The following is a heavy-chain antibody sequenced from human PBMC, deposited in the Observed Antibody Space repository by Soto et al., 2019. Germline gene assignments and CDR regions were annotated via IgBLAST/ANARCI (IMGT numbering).Heavy chain of an antibody. D-gene: IGHD6-13*01. CDR3: ARDEGSSWYDDQIY. CDR2: ISSSSSSI. CDR1: GFTFSRYS. Sequence: PGGSLRLSCAASGFTFSRYSMNWVRQAPGKGLEWVSYISSSSSSINYADSVKGRFTISRDNAKNSLYLQMNSLRDEDTAVYYCARDEGSSWYDDQIYWGQGALVTVSS. V-gene: IGHV3-48*02. J-gene: IGHJ4*02.